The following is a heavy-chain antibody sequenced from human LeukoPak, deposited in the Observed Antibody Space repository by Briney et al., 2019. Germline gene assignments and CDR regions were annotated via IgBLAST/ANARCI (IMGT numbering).Heavy chain of an antibody. CDR2: IYQSGSGSS. Sequence: SETLSLTCSVSGGSIISSNYYWGWIRQPPGKGLEWIGSIYQSGSGSSYYNPSLKSRVTISGDTSNNHFSLRLRSVTAADTAVYYCASTLRFLPYRRFDYWGQGTLVTVPS. V-gene: IGHV4-39*01. D-gene: IGHD3-3*01. CDR1: GGSIISSNYY. J-gene: IGHJ4*02. CDR3: ASTLRFLPYRRFDY.